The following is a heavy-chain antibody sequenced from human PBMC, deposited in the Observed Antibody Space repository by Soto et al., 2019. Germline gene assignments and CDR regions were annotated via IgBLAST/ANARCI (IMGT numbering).Heavy chain of an antibody. CDR3: ARVRGYCSGGSCSGTYYYYGMDV. V-gene: IGHV3-33*01. CDR1: GFTFSSYG. J-gene: IGHJ6*02. CDR2: IWYDGSNK. D-gene: IGHD2-15*01. Sequence: PGGSLRLSCAASGFTFSSYGMHWVRQAPGKGLEWVAVIWYDGSNKYYADSVKGRFTISRDNSKNTLYLQMNSLRAEDTAVYYCARVRGYCSGGSCSGTYYYYGMDVWGQGTTVTVSS.